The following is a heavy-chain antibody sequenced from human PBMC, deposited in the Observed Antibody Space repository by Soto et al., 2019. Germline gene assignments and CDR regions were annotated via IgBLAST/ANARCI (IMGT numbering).Heavy chain of an antibody. V-gene: IGHV4-59*01. D-gene: IGHD6-19*01. CDR2: IYYSGST. Sequence: PSETLSLTCTASGGSISSYYWSWIRQPPGKGLEWIGYIYYSGSTNYNPSLKSRVTISVDTSKNQFSLKLSSVTAADTAVYYCARVAVAGTGFDAFDIWGQGTMVT. CDR3: ARVAVAGTGFDAFDI. CDR1: GGSISSYY. J-gene: IGHJ3*02.